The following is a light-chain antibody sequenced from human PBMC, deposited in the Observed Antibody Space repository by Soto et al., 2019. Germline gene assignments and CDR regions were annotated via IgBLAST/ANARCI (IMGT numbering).Light chain of an antibody. Sequence: EGVLTQSPGTLSLSPGERAPLSCRASQSVSSSYLAWYQQKPGQAPSLLIYATSSRATGIPDRFSGSGSGTDFSLTISRLEPEDFAVYYCQQYGSSPITFGQGTRLEIK. V-gene: IGKV3-20*01. CDR3: QQYGSSPIT. CDR2: ATS. J-gene: IGKJ5*01. CDR1: QSVSSSY.